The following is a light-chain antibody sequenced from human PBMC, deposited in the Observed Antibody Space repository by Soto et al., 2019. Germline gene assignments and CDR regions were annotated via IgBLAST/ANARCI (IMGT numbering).Light chain of an antibody. V-gene: IGKV3-20*01. CDR3: QEYVRRRYT. Sequence: EIVLTQSPGTLSLSPGERATLSCRASQSVSSSYLGWYQQKPGQAPRLLIYGASSSATGIPDRFSGRGSGTDFTRTISRLEPEDFAMYYCQEYVRRRYTIGQGNKLE. J-gene: IGKJ2*01. CDR1: QSVSSSY. CDR2: GAS.